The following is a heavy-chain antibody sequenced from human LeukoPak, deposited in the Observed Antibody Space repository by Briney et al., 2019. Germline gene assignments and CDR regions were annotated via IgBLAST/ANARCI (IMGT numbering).Heavy chain of an antibody. Sequence: SETLSLTCTVSGGSIINSGYCWGWIRQPPGKGLEWIGSVYYSGNTYYNPSLKSRVTISVDTSKNQFSLKLRSVTAADTAMYYCARQGYADFSSRPFDYWGQGTLVTVSS. CDR3: ARQGYADFSSRPFDY. J-gene: IGHJ4*02. D-gene: IGHD4-17*01. CDR2: VYYSGNT. V-gene: IGHV4-39*01. CDR1: GGSIINSGYC.